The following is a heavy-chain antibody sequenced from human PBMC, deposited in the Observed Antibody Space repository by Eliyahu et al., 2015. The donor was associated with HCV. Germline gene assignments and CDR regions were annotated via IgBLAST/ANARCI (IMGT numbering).Heavy chain of an antibody. CDR1: GYTFANYW. D-gene: IGHD1-1*01. CDR2: IYPGDSDT. CDR3: ARRLTEGTTYNWFDP. Sequence: EVQLVQSGAELKKPGESLKLSCKGSGYTFANYWIAWVRQMPGKGLEWMGIIYPGDSDTRYSPSFQGQVTISADKSISTAYLQWTSLKASDTAIYYCARRLTEGTTYNWFDPWGQGTLVTVSS. V-gene: IGHV5-51*01. J-gene: IGHJ5*02.